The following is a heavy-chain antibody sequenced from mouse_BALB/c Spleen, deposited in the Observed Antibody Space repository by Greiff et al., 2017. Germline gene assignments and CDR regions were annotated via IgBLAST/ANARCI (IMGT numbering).Heavy chain of an antibody. CDR3: ARWDGYYVEFAY. J-gene: IGHJ3*01. Sequence: VQLQQSGAELVKPGASVKLSCKASGYTFTSYWMHWVKQRPGQGLEWIGEIDPSDSYTNYNQKFKGKATLTVDKSSSTAYMQLSSLTSEDSAVYYCARWDGYYVEFAYWGQGTLVTVSA. D-gene: IGHD2-3*01. V-gene: IGHV1-69*02. CDR1: GYTFTSYW. CDR2: IDPSDSYT.